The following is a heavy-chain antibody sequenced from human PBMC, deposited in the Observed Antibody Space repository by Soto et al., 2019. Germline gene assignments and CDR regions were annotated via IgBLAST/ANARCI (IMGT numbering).Heavy chain of an antibody. CDR3: ARGVGSSWYNYYCMYV. V-gene: IGHV3-11*01. Sequence: QVQLVESGGDLVKPGGSLRLSCAASGFTFSDYYMSWIRQAPGKGLEWVSYISSSGTTIYYADSVQGRFTISRDNAKNSLYLQMNSLRAEDTAVYYCARGVGSSWYNYYCMYVWGQGNTVTVSS. CDR1: GFTFSDYY. CDR2: ISSSGTTI. J-gene: IGHJ6*02. D-gene: IGHD6-13*01.